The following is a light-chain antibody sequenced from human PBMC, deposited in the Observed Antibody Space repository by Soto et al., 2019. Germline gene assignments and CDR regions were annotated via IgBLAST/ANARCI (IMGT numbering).Light chain of an antibody. CDR3: HQYGISPPT. J-gene: IGKJ1*01. CDR2: DAS. V-gene: IGKV1-5*01. Sequence: IQMTQSPSTLSASVGGTVNISCRASQSISVSLAWYQPKPGKAPRLLIYDASTLQGGVPSRFSGRGSGTEFTLTVTSLQPEDFAVFYCHQYGISPPTFGPGTKVDIK. CDR1: QSISVS.